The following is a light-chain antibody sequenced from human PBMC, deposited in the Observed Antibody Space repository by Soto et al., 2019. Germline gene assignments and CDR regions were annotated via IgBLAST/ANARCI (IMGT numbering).Light chain of an antibody. CDR1: SSDVGGYNY. CDR3: CSYAGSLGEV. CDR2: DVS. V-gene: IGLV2-11*01. Sequence: QSALTQPRSVSGSPGQSVTISCTGTSSDVGGYNYVSWYQQHPGKAPKLMIYDVSKRPSGVPDRFSGSKSGNTASLTISGLQAEDEADYYCCSYAGSLGEVFGGGTKLTVL. J-gene: IGLJ2*01.